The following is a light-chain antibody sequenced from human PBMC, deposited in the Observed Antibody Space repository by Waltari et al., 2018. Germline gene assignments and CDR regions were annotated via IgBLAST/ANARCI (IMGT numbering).Light chain of an antibody. CDR1: QNVSNSF. CDR3: QQYGDSPRT. Sequence: EIVLTQSPGTLSLSPGVRATLSCRASQNVSNSFLAWYQQKRGQAPRLLMYGASTRSYDITDRFSGSGSGADFTLTINSLQPEDFAVYYCQQYGDSPRTFGQGTRV. V-gene: IGKV3-20*01. CDR2: GAS. J-gene: IGKJ1*01.